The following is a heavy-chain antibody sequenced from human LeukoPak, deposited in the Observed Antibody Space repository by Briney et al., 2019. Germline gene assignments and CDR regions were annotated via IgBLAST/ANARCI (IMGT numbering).Heavy chain of an antibody. CDR2: ISSNGGST. CDR3: VKGPKGYYGMDV. CDR1: GFTFSNYA. V-gene: IGHV3-64D*06. J-gene: IGHJ6*04. Sequence: PGWSLRLSCSASGFTFSNYAMHWVRQAPGKGLEYVSAISSNGGSTYYADSVKGRFTISRDNSKNTLYLQMSSLRAEDTAVYYCVKGPKGYYGMDVWGKGATVTVSS.